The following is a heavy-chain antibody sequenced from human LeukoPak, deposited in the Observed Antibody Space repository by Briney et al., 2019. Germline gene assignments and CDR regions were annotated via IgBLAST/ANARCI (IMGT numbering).Heavy chain of an antibody. Sequence: GESLKISCKDSGYSFTSYWIGWVRQMPGKGLEWMGIIYPGDSNTRYSPSFQGQVTISADKSINTAYLQWSSLKASDTAIYYCARRGEAMDPFDYWGQGTLVTVSS. CDR2: IYPGDSNT. V-gene: IGHV5-51*01. J-gene: IGHJ4*02. CDR1: GYSFTSYW. D-gene: IGHD5-18*01. CDR3: ARRGEAMDPFDY.